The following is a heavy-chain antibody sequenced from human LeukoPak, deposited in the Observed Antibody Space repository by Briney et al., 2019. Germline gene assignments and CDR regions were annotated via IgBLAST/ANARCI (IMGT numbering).Heavy chain of an antibody. D-gene: IGHD2-15*01. V-gene: IGHV3-30-3*01. Sequence: GGSLRLSCAASGFTFSSYAMHWVRQAPGKGLEWVAVISYDGSNKYYADSVKGRFTISRDNSKNTLYLQMNSLRAEDTALYYCAKEGFGWYYYDNWGQGTLVTVSS. CDR3: AKEGFGWYYYDN. J-gene: IGHJ4*02. CDR1: GFTFSSYA. CDR2: ISYDGSNK.